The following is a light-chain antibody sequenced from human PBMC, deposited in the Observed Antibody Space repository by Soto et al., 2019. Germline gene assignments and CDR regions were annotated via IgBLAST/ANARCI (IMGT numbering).Light chain of an antibody. CDR3: QQYHAWPPGT. CDR1: QSVETF. J-gene: IGKJ4*01. Sequence: DIVMTQSPAILSVSPGERATLSCRASQSVETFLAWFQHKAGQAPRLLIFGASTRAAGVPARFSGGGSGTEFTLTIDSLRSEDFAVHFCQQYHAWPPGTFGGGTKVDIK. V-gene: IGKV3-15*01. CDR2: GAS.